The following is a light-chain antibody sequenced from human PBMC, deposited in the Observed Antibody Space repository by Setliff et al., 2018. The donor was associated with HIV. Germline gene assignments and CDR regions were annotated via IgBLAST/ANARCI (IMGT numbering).Light chain of an antibody. J-gene: IGLJ2*01. CDR3: SSYAGNNNVI. CDR1: SSDVGGYNY. CDR2: GVS. Sequence: QSVLTQPPSASGSPGQSVTISCTGTSSDVGGYNYVSWYQHHPGRAPKLMIYGVSTRPSGVPDRFSGSKSGNTASLTVSGLQAEDEADYYCSSYAGNNNVIFGGGTKATVL. V-gene: IGLV2-8*01.